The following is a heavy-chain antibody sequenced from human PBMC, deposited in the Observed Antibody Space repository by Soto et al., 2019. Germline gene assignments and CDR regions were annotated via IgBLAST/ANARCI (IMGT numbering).Heavy chain of an antibody. CDR2: ICYSGST. Sequence: PSETLSLTCTVSGGSISSGGYYWSWIRQHPGKGLEWIGYICYSGSTYYNPSLKSRVTISVDTSKNQFSLKLSSVTAADTAVYYCARDPYGSGSYDYWGQGTLVTVSS. D-gene: IGHD3-10*01. V-gene: IGHV4-31*03. CDR1: GGSISSGGYY. J-gene: IGHJ4*02. CDR3: ARDPYGSGSYDY.